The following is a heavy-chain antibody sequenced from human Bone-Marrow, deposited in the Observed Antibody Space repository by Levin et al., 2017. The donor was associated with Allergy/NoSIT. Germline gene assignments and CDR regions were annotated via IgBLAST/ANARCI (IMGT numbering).Heavy chain of an antibody. D-gene: IGHD6-6*01. J-gene: IGHJ6*02. CDR3: ARVRGQSIAARRYYYYYGMDV. CDR1: GFSLSNARMG. V-gene: IGHV2-26*01. Sequence: SGPTLVKPTETLTLTCTVSGFSLSNARMGVSWIRQPPGKALEWLAHIFSNDEKSYSTSLKSRLTISKDTSKSQVVLTMTNMDPVDTATYYCARVRGQSIAARRYYYYYGMDVWGQGTTVTVSS. CDR2: IFSNDEK.